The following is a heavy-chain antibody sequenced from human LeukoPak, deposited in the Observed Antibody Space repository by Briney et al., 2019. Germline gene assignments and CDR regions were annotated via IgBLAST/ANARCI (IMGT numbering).Heavy chain of an antibody. D-gene: IGHD4-11*01. CDR3: ARDPTTVSTDYYYGMDG. J-gene: IGHJ6*02. V-gene: IGHV4-59*01. CDR1: GGSISSYY. Sequence: SETLSLTCTVSGGSISSYYWSWIRRPPGKGLEWIGYIYYSGSTNYNPSPTSRVTISVDTSKNQFSLTLSSVTAADTAVYYCARDPTTVSTDYYYGMDGWGQGTTVTVS. CDR2: IYYSGST.